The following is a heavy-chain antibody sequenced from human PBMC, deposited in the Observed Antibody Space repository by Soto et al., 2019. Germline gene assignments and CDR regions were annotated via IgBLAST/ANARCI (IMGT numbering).Heavy chain of an antibody. V-gene: IGHV1-3*01. Sequence: ASVKVSCKASGYTFTSYAMHWVRQAPGQRLEWMGWINAGNGNTKYSQKFQGRVTITRDTSASTAYMELSSLRAEDTAVYYCARGTLFPCWFDPWGQGTLVTVSS. J-gene: IGHJ5*02. CDR2: INAGNGNT. D-gene: IGHD2-21*01. CDR3: ARGTLFPCWFDP. CDR1: GYTFTSYA.